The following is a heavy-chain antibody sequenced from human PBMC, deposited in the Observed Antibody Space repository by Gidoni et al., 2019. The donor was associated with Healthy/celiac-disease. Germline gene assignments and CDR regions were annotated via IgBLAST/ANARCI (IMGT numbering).Heavy chain of an antibody. J-gene: IGHJ5*02. V-gene: IGHV3-23*01. CDR1: GFPFSSYA. D-gene: IGHD6-6*01. Sequence: EVQLLESGGGLVPPGGSLRLSCAASGFPFSSYAMSWVRRAPGKVLEWVSAISGSGGSTYYADSVKGRFTISRDNSKNTLYLQMNSLRAEDTAVYYCAKYEQLVRYDWFDPWGQGTLVTVSS. CDR2: ISGSGGST. CDR3: AKYEQLVRYDWFDP.